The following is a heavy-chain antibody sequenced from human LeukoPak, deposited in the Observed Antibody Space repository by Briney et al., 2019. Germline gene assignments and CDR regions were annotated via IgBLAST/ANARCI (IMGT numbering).Heavy chain of an antibody. CDR2: ISGSGGST. V-gene: IGHV3-23*01. CDR3: VKDRYYYDSSGYLDY. D-gene: IGHD3-22*01. Sequence: QTGGSLRLSCAASGFTFSSYAMSWVRQAPGKGLEWVSAISGSGGSTYYADSVKGRFTISRDNSKNTLYLQMNSLRAEDTAVYYCVKDRYYYDSSGYLDYWGQGTLVTVSS. J-gene: IGHJ4*02. CDR1: GFTFSSYA.